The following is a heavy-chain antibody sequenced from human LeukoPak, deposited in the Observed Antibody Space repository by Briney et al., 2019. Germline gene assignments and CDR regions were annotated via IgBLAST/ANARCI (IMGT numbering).Heavy chain of an antibody. Sequence: SETLSLTCTVSGGSISSYYWSWIRQPPGKGLEWIGYIYYSGSTNYNPSLKSRVTISVDTSKNQFSLKLSSVTAADTAVYYCARAPRGYSYDFGYWGRGTLVTVSS. CDR2: IYYSGST. CDR3: ARAPRGYSYDFGY. V-gene: IGHV4-59*01. CDR1: GGSISSYY. D-gene: IGHD5-18*01. J-gene: IGHJ4*02.